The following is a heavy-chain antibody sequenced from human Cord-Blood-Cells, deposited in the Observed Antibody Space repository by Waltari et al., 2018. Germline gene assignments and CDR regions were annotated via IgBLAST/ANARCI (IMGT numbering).Heavy chain of an antibody. CDR2: IIPIFGTA. V-gene: IGHV1-69*06. D-gene: IGHD3-3*01. CDR3: ARWGLRIFGVVRGFDY. J-gene: IGHJ4*02. CDR1: GGTFSSYA. Sequence: QVQLVQSGAEVKKPGSSVKVSCKASGGTFSSYAISWVRRAPGQGLEWMGGIIPIFGTANYAQKFQGRVTITADKSTSTAYMELSSLRSEDTAVYYCARWGLRIFGVVRGFDYWGQGTLVTVSS.